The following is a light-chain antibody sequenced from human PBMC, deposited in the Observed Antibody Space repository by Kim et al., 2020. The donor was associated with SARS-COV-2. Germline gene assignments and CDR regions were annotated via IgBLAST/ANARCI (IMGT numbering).Light chain of an antibody. V-gene: IGLV3-1*01. Sequence: SVSPGQTASITCSGDKLGDKNVCWYQQKPGQSPVLVIYEDNKRPSGIPERVSGSNSGNTATLTISGTQAMDEADYFCQAWDSRTVVFGGGTKVTVL. J-gene: IGLJ2*01. CDR3: QAWDSRTVV. CDR2: EDN. CDR1: KLGDKN.